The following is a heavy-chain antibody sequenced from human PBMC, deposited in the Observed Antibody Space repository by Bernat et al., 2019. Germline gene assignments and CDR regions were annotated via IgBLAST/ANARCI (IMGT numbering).Heavy chain of an antibody. CDR3: ARGASTRPFDY. CDR1: GYTFTSYW. CDR2: IDPSDYYS. V-gene: IGHV5-10-1*03. J-gene: IGHJ4*02. Sequence: EVQLVQSGAEVKKPGESLRISCKGSGYTFTSYWISWVRQMPGKGLEWMGTIDPSDYYSNYSPSFQGHVTISADKSISTAYLQWSSLKASDTAMYYCARGASTRPFDYWGQGTLVTVSS.